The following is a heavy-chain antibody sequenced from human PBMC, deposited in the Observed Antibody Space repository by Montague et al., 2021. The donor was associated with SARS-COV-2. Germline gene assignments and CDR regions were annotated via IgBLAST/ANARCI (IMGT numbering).Heavy chain of an antibody. V-gene: IGHV4-39*01. Sequence: SETLSLTCTVSGDSTSCPNCYWGWIRQAPGKGLDWIGTIYNSGTTYYNPSLKSRLTISIDTSKNQLSLKLTSVTAADTAVYYSARHRNYGDHSLDNWFHPWGQGTLVTVSS. J-gene: IGHJ5*02. CDR2: IYNSGTT. CDR3: ARHRNYGDHSLDNWFHP. D-gene: IGHD4-17*01. CDR1: GDSTSCPNCY.